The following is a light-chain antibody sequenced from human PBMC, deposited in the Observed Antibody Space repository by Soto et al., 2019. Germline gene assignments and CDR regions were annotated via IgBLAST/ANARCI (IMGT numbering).Light chain of an antibody. CDR1: SSNIGSNY. Sequence: QSVLTQPPSASGTPGQRVTISCSGSSSNIGSNYVYWYQQLPGTAPKLLIYRNNQRPSGVPDRFSGSTSGTSASLAISGLRSEDEADYYCAAWDDSLGAWVFGGGTKLTAL. J-gene: IGLJ3*02. CDR3: AAWDDSLGAWV. V-gene: IGLV1-47*01. CDR2: RNN.